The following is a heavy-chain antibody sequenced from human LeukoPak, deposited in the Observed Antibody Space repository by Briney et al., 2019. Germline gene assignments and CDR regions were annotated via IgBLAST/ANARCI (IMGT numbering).Heavy chain of an antibody. CDR2: INSDGSST. Sequence: PGGSLRLSCAASGFTFSSYWMHWVRQAPGRGLVWASRINSDGSSTSYADSVKGRFTISRDNAKNTLYLQMNSLRAEDTAVYYCARRYSSSSGYYYYYYMDVWGKGTTVTVSS. V-gene: IGHV3-74*01. CDR1: GFTFSSYW. J-gene: IGHJ6*03. D-gene: IGHD6-6*01. CDR3: ARRYSSSSGYYYYYYMDV.